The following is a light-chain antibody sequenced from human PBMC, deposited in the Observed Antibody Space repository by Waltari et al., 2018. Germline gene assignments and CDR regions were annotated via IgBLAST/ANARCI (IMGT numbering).Light chain of an antibody. CDR3: QQRSNWPPRVT. CDR1: QSVSSY. J-gene: IGKJ3*01. Sequence: EIVLTQSPATLSLSPGERATLSCRVSQSVSSYLAWYQQKPGQAPRLLIYDASKRATDIPARFSGSGSGTDFILTISSLEPEDFAVYYCQQRSNWPPRVTCGPGTKVDIK. CDR2: DAS. V-gene: IGKV3-11*01.